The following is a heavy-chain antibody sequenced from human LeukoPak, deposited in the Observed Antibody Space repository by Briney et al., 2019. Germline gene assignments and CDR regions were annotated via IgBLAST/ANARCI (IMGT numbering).Heavy chain of an antibody. Sequence: PSETLSLTCTVSGGSISSYYWSWIRQPPGKGLEWIGYIYYSGSTNYNPSLKSRVTISVDTSKNQFSLKLSSVTAADTPVYYCARTIVVVPAAMSLPNWCDPWGQGTLVTVSS. D-gene: IGHD2-2*01. J-gene: IGHJ5*02. CDR2: IYYSGST. V-gene: IGHV4-59*01. CDR1: GGSISSYY. CDR3: ARTIVVVPAAMSLPNWCDP.